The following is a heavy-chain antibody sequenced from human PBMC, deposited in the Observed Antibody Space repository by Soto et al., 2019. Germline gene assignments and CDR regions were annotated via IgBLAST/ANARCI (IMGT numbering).Heavy chain of an antibody. Sequence: QVQLVQSGAEVKKPGASVKVSCKASGYTFTSYGISWVRQAPGQGLEWMGWISAYNGNTNYAQKLQGRVTMTTDTTTSTAYMELRSLRSDDTAVYYCARAPIYDILTGYYHFDYWGQGTMVTVSS. V-gene: IGHV1-18*01. J-gene: IGHJ4*02. CDR1: GYTFTSYG. D-gene: IGHD3-9*01. CDR3: ARAPIYDILTGYYHFDY. CDR2: ISAYNGNT.